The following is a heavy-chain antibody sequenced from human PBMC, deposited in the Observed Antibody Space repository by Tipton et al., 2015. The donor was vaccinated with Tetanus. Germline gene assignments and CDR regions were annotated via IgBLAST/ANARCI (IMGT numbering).Heavy chain of an antibody. CDR2: IIPASGAT. J-gene: IGHJ4*02. D-gene: IGHD6-25*01. Sequence: QSGPEVKRPGSSVKVSCKASGDTYTTHGVTWVRQAPGQGLEWMGGIIPASGATNYAHRFQGRVTMTADASTTTVHMELSNLRSDDTAVYYSVRDRAAAGGSDYWGQGTLVTV. CDR1: GDTYTTHG. V-gene: IGHV1-69*01. CDR3: VRDRAAAGGSDY.